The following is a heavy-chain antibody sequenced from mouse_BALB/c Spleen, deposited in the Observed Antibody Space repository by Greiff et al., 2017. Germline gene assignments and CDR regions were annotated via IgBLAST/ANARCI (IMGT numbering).Heavy chain of an antibody. CDR1: VYSITSGYY. CDR3: ARDDGYYFDD. CDR2: ISYDGSN. Sequence: VKLQVSGPGLVTPSQSLSLTCSVTVYSITSGYYWNWIRQFPGNELEWMGYISYDGSNNYNPSLKNRISITRDTSKNQFFLKLNSVTTEDTATYYCARDDGYYFDDWGQGTTLTVSS. D-gene: IGHD2-3*01. V-gene: IGHV3-6*02. J-gene: IGHJ2*01.